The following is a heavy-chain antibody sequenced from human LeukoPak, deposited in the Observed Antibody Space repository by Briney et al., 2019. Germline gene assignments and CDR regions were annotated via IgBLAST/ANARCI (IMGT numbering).Heavy chain of an antibody. J-gene: IGHJ3*02. Sequence: SETLSLTCTVSGGSISSYYWSWIRQPAGKGLEWIGRIYTSGSTNYNPSPKSRVTMSVDTSKNQFSLKLSSVTAADTAVYYCARVGYGDSHDAFDIWGQGTMVTVSS. CDR3: ARVGYGDSHDAFDI. D-gene: IGHD4-17*01. CDR2: IYTSGST. V-gene: IGHV4-4*07. CDR1: GGSISSYY.